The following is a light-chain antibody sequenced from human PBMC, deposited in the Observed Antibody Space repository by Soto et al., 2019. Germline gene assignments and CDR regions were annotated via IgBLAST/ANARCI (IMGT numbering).Light chain of an antibody. CDR3: MQGSHCPPYT. V-gene: IGKV2-30*01. CDR1: QSLVSSDGNTY. Sequence: DVVMTQSPLSLAVTLGQPASISCSSSQSLVSSDGNTYLNWFQRRPGQSPRRLIYRVSTRDSGVPDRFSGSGSGTDFTLKISRVEAEDLGVYYCMQGSHCPPYTLGQGTKLEIK. CDR2: RVS. J-gene: IGKJ2*01.